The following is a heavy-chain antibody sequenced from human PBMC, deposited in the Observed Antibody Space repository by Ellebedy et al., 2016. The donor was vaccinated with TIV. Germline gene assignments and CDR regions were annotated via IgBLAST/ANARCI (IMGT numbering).Heavy chain of an antibody. CDR1: GYTFTDYD. Sequence: AASVKVSCKASGYTFTDYDINWVRQPTGQGLEYLGWMKPGSGNTGYAQKFEGRVTMTRNTSTTTASMELRSLRSDDTAVYYCARDYNCSGGSCSDCFDPWGQGTLVIVSS. D-gene: IGHD2-15*01. J-gene: IGHJ5*02. V-gene: IGHV1-8*01. CDR2: MKPGSGNT. CDR3: ARDYNCSGGSCSDCFDP.